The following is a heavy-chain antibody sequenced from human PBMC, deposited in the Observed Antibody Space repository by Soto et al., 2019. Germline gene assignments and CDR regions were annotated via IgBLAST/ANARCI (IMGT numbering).Heavy chain of an antibody. CDR3: ARSIVVVTALDY. J-gene: IGHJ4*02. D-gene: IGHD2-21*02. Sequence: ASVKVSCKASGYTFTSYAISWVRQAPGQRLEWMGWINACNGNTKYSQKFQGRVTITRDTSASTAYMELSSLRSEDTAVYYCARSIVVVTALDYWGQGTLVTVSS. CDR2: INACNGNT. V-gene: IGHV1-3*01. CDR1: GYTFTSYA.